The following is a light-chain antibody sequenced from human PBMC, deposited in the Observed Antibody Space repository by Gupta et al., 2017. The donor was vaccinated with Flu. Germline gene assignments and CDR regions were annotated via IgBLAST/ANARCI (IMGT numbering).Light chain of an antibody. CDR3: QAWDRITAV. CDR1: KLSQKY. CDR2: EDN. V-gene: IGLV3-1*01. Sequence: SYDLTQPPSVSVSPGQTARITCSGEKLSQKYASWYQQKPGQSPILVLFEDNRRPSGTPDRFSGSNSGDTATLTISESQPLDEADYFCQAWDRITAVFGGGTKLTVL. J-gene: IGLJ2*01.